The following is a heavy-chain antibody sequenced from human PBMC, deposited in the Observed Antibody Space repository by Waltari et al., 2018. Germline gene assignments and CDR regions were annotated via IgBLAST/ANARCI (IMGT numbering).Heavy chain of an antibody. D-gene: IGHD1-1*01. CDR2: IHYSGST. Sequence: QLQESGPGLVKPSETLSLTCPVSGGSITSYYCSWIRQPPGKGLEWIGYIHYSGSTNYNPSLKSRVTMSIDTSKNQFSLKLSSLTAADTAMYYCARDRDNSAVWGQGTMVTVSS. V-gene: IGHV4-59*01. J-gene: IGHJ3*01. CDR1: GGSITSYY. CDR3: ARDRDNSAV.